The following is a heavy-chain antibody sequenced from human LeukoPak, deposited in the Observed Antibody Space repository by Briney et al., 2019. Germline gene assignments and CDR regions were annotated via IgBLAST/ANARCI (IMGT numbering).Heavy chain of an antibody. V-gene: IGHV3-23*01. D-gene: IGHD2-15*01. CDR3: ARGSYCSGGSCYDAWFDP. CDR1: GFTYSNYA. CDR2: ISGSGRST. Sequence: GGSLRLSCTASGFTYSNYAMNWVRQAPGKGLEWVSVISGSGRSTYYADSVKGRFTISRDNSKNTLYLQMNSLRAEDTAVYYCARGSYCSGGSCYDAWFDPWGQGTLVTVSS. J-gene: IGHJ5*02.